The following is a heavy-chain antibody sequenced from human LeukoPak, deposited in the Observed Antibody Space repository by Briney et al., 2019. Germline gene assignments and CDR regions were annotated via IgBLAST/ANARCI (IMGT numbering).Heavy chain of an antibody. CDR2: ISSGGSTI. Sequence: GGSLRLSCAASGFTFSDYYMSWIRQAPGKGLEWVSYISSGGSTIYYADSVKGRFTISRDNAKNSLYLQMNSLRAEDTAVYYCAGDQAVEFWYSGSYHGYLDYWGQGTLVTVSS. D-gene: IGHD1-26*01. J-gene: IGHJ4*02. CDR3: AGDQAVEFWYSGSYHGYLDY. V-gene: IGHV3-11*04. CDR1: GFTFSDYY.